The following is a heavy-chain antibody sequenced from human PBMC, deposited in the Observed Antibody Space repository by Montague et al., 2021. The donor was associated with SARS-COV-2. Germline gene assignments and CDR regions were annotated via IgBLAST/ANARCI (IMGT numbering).Heavy chain of an antibody. D-gene: IGHD3-9*01. CDR3: ARDKSVRGQTRYFEIFLSGPYDI. CDR1: GGSFSGSF. J-gene: IGHJ3*02. V-gene: IGHV4-34*01. CDR2: ISQDGTT. Sequence: SETLSLTCAVYGGSFSGSFWTWIRQSPGKGLEWLGEISQDGTTKYNSSLKSRVTISAEPSRKQVSLKLTSVNAADTAIYYCARDKSVRGQTRYFEIFLSGPYDIWGPGTPVTVSS.